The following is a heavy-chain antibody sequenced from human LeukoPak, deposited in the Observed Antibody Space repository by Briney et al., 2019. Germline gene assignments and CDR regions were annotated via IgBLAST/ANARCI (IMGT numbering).Heavy chain of an antibody. J-gene: IGHJ4*02. CDR1: GLRFRNYG. V-gene: IGHV3-33*06. CDR3: AKDPLLWSGYYHDY. D-gene: IGHD3-3*01. CDR2: IYYDGSNQ. Sequence: GGSLRLSCVVSGLRFRNYGMHWVRQAPGKGLEWVAVIYYDGSNQYYVDSVKGRFTVSRDNAKNTLYLQMDSLRAEDTAVYYCAKDPLLWSGYYHDYWGQGTLVTVSS.